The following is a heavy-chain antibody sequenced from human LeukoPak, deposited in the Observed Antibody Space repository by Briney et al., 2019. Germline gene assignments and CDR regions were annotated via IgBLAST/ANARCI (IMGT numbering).Heavy chain of an antibody. CDR1: SGTFNNYY. Sequence: SETLSLTCTASSGTFNNYYWSWIRQPPGKGLEWLSYILSSGSTNYNPSVESRVSISVETYNNHSSSQQSNVTAADTAVYYCWKTKQFSETAFDIWGQGTKVIVT. D-gene: IGHD1-1*01. CDR3: WKTKQFSETAFDI. CDR2: ILSSGST. V-gene: IGHV4-59*01. J-gene: IGHJ3*02.